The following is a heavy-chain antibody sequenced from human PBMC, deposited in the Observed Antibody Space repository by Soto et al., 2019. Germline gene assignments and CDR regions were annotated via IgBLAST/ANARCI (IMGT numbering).Heavy chain of an antibody. CDR2: VNPDSGGT. J-gene: IGHJ4*02. D-gene: IGHD5-12*01. CDR1: GYTFTDYY. Sequence: QVQLVQSGAEVKKPGASVKVSCKASGYTFTDYYMHWVRQTPGQGLEWMRWVNPDSGGTNYAQKFQGWVTVTRDTSSSTAYMELSRLTSDDTAVYYCARGVDIVATTYFDYWCQGTLVTVSS. V-gene: IGHV1-2*04. CDR3: ARGVDIVATTYFDY.